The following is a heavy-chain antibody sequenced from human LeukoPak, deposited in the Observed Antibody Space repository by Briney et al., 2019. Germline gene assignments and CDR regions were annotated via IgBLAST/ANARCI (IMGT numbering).Heavy chain of an antibody. D-gene: IGHD5-18*01. J-gene: IGHJ4*02. V-gene: IGHV1-69*02. CDR3: ASEIENVDTGIEY. Sequence: SVKVSCKASGGSFNSFNINWVRQAPGQGLDWMGRVIPILGMANYAQKFQGRVKITADKSTTTAYMELSSLRSEDTAVYSCASEIENVDTGIEYWGQGTLVTVSS. CDR1: GGSFNSFN. CDR2: VIPILGMA.